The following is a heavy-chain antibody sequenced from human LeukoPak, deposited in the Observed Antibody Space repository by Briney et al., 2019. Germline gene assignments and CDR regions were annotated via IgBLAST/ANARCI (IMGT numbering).Heavy chain of an antibody. CDR3: AKEPMYSSGWYGRGYYYYGMDV. J-gene: IGHJ6*02. V-gene: IGHV3-30*18. Sequence: GGSLRLSCAASGFTFSSYGMHWVRQAPGKGLEWVAFISYDGSNKYYADSVKGRFTISRDNSKNTLYLQMYSLRAEDTAVYYCAKEPMYSSGWYGRGYYYYGMDVWGQGTTVTVSS. CDR2: ISYDGSNK. D-gene: IGHD6-19*01. CDR1: GFTFSSYG.